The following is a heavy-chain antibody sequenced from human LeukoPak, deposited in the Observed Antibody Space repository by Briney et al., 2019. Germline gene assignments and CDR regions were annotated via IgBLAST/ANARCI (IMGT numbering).Heavy chain of an antibody. D-gene: IGHD3-10*01. J-gene: IGHJ4*02. CDR1: GYTLTELS. CDR3: ATRNTMVRGVIDY. V-gene: IGHV1-24*01. CDR2: FDPEDGET. Sequence: ASVKVSCKVSGYTLTELSVHWVRQAPGKGLEWMGGFDPEDGETIYAQKFQGRVTMTEDTSTDTAYMELSSLRSEDTAVYYCATRNTMVRGVIDYWGQGTLVTVSS.